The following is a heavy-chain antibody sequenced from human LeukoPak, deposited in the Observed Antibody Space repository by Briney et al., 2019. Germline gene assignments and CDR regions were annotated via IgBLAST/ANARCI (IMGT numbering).Heavy chain of an antibody. D-gene: IGHD3-10*01. V-gene: IGHV1-46*01. Sequence: ASVKVSCKASGYTFTSYYMHWVRQAPGQGLEWMGIINPSGGSTSYAQKFQGRVTMTRDTSTSTVYMELSSLRSEDTAVYYCARGPYYYGSGDKNWFDPWGQGTLVTVSS. J-gene: IGHJ5*02. CDR1: GYTFTSYY. CDR3: ARGPYYYGSGDKNWFDP. CDR2: INPSGGST.